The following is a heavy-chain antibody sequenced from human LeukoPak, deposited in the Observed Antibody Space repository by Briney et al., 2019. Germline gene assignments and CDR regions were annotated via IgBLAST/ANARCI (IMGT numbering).Heavy chain of an antibody. J-gene: IGHJ4*02. Sequence: GGSLRLSCAASGFTFTTYWMSWVRQAPGKRLEWVSYISSSSSTIYYADSVKGRFTISRDNAKNSLYLQMNSLRDEDTAVYYCARQIGSGTYHTHYWGQGTPVTVSS. D-gene: IGHD3-10*01. CDR2: ISSSSSTI. V-gene: IGHV3-48*02. CDR3: ARQIGSGTYHTHY. CDR1: GFTFTTYW.